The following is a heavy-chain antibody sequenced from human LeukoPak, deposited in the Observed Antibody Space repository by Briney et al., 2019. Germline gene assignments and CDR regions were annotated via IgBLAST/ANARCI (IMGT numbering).Heavy chain of an antibody. J-gene: IGHJ4*02. V-gene: IGHV4-61*02. Sequence: SETLSLTCTVSGGSISSGSYYWSWIRQPAGKGLEWIGRIYTSGSTNYNPSLKSRVTISVDKSKNQFSLKLSSVTAADTAVYYCARGPPYSSGWHWGHPFDYWGQGTLVTVSS. CDR2: IYTSGST. CDR3: ARGPPYSSGWHWGHPFDY. D-gene: IGHD6-19*01. CDR1: GGSISSGSYY.